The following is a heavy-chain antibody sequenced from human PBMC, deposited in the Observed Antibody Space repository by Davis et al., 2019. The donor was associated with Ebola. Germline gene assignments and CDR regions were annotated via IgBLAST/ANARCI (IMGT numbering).Heavy chain of an antibody. CDR1: GGSISSYY. V-gene: IGHV4-59*01. D-gene: IGHD3-22*01. Sequence: MPSETLSLTCTVSGGSISSYYWSWIRQSPGKGLEWIGYIYYSGSTNYNPSLKSRVTISVDTSKNQFSLKLSSVTAADTAVYYCARDARGYYYDSSGYYLNWYFDLWGRGTLVTVSS. J-gene: IGHJ2*01. CDR3: ARDARGYYYDSSGYYLNWYFDL. CDR2: IYYSGST.